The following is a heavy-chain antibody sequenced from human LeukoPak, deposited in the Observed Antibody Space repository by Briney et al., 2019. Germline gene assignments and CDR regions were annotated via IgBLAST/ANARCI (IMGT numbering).Heavy chain of an antibody. D-gene: IGHD2-2*01. Sequence: PGSSLRLSCAASGFTFSSYAMHWVRQAPGKGLEGVAVISYDGSNKYYADSVKGRFTISRDNSKNTLYLQMNNLRAEDTAVYYCARGARYCSSTSCYGGLFDYWGQGTLVTVSS. V-gene: IGHV3-30*01. CDR3: ARGARYCSSTSCYGGLFDY. CDR2: ISYDGSNK. J-gene: IGHJ4*02. CDR1: GFTFSSYA.